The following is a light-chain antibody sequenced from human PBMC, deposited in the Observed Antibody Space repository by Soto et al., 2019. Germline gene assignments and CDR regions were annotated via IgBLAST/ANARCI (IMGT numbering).Light chain of an antibody. CDR1: SSDIGGYNY. J-gene: IGLJ1*01. V-gene: IGLV2-14*01. CDR3: SSYTSSNTLV. Sequence: ALTQPASVSGSPGQSITISCTGGSSDIGGYNYVSWFQQHPGKAPKLMIYEVTNRPSGVSNRFSGSKSGSTASLTISGLQAEDEVDYYCSSYTSSNTLVFGTGTKVTVL. CDR2: EVT.